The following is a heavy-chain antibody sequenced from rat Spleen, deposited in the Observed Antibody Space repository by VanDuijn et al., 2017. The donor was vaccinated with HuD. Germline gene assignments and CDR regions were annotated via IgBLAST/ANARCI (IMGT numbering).Heavy chain of an antibody. Sequence: EVQLVESGGGLVQPGRSLKLSCAASGFTFSNYGMHWIRQAPTKGLEWVASISPSGGSTYYRDSVKGRFTISRDNAKSTLYLQMDSLRSEDTATYYCATDRDYYGYTPFDYWGQGVMVTVSS. V-gene: IGHV5-19*01. CDR1: GFTFSNYG. CDR3: ATDRDYYGYTPFDY. J-gene: IGHJ2*01. D-gene: IGHD1-9*01. CDR2: ISPSGGST.